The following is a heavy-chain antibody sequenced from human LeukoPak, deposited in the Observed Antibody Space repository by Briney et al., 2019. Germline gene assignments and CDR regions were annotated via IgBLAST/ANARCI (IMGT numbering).Heavy chain of an antibody. CDR3: ARGED. V-gene: IGHV4-34*01. CDR2: INHSGGT. CDR1: GYSISSGYY. J-gene: IGHJ4*02. Sequence: SETLSLTCAVSGYSISSGYYWSWIRQPPGKGLEWIGEINHSGGTNYNPSLKSRVTISVDTSKNQFSLKLSSVTAADTAVYYCARGEDWGQGTLVTVSS.